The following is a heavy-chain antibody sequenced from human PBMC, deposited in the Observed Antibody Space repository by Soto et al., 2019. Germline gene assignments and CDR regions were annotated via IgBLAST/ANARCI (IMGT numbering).Heavy chain of an antibody. Sequence: QVQLVRSGAEVKKPGASVKVSCKASGYTFTSYGISWVRQAPGQGLEWMGWSSAYNGNTNYAQKLQGRVTMTTDTSTSTAYMELRSLRADDTAVYYCARLGYCSSTSCYSLHYYYGMDVWGQGTTVTVSS. D-gene: IGHD2-2*02. CDR3: ARLGYCSSTSCYSLHYYYGMDV. J-gene: IGHJ6*02. V-gene: IGHV1-18*01. CDR1: GYTFTSYG. CDR2: SSAYNGNT.